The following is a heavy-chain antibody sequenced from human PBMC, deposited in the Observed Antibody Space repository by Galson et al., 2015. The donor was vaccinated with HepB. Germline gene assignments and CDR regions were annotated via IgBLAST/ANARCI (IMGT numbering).Heavy chain of an antibody. CDR2: ISAYNGNT. Sequence: SVKVSCTASGYTFFSYSISWVRQAPGQGLEWMGWISAYNGNTYYAQKLQDRVTMTTDTSTNTAYMELRSLRSDDTAVYYCARGRSSSSDYYYYGMDAWGQGTTVTVSS. CDR3: ARGRSSSSDYYYYGMDA. V-gene: IGHV1-18*04. CDR1: GYTFFSYS. J-gene: IGHJ6*02. D-gene: IGHD6-6*01.